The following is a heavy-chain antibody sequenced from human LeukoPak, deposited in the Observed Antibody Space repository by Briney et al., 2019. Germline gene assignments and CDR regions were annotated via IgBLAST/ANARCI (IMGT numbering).Heavy chain of an antibody. J-gene: IGHJ4*02. V-gene: IGHV3-21*01. CDR3: ARRRGSDYYDSSGPPDY. CDR1: GFTFSSYS. D-gene: IGHD3-22*01. Sequence: GGSLRLSCAASGFTFSSYSMNWVRQAPGKGLDWVSSIRRSSSYIYYADSGKGRFTISRDNAKNSLYLQMNSLRAEDTAVYYCARRRGSDYYDSSGPPDYWGQGTLVTVSS. CDR2: IRRSSSYI.